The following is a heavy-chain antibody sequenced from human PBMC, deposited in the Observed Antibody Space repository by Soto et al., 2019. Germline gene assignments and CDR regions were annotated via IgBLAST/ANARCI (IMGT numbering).Heavy chain of an antibody. CDR3: ARDAPGVAPY. D-gene: IGHD2-15*01. CDR2: INYRGST. CDR1: GGSINSGDSY. Sequence: QVQLQESGPGLVRPSQTLSLTCNVSGGSINSGDSYWNWIRQQPEKGLEWIGYINYRGSTFYNPSLKSRIIISVDTSKNQFSLKLSSVTAADTAVYYCARDAPGVAPYWGQGTLVTVSS. J-gene: IGHJ4*02. V-gene: IGHV4-31*03.